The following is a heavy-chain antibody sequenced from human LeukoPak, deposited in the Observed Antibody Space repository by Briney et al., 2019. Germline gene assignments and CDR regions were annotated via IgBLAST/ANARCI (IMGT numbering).Heavy chain of an antibody. D-gene: IGHD3-22*01. V-gene: IGHV3-21*01. CDR3: ARDAEKYYYDSSRYYFDY. CDR1: GFTFSSYS. CDR2: ISSSSSYI. J-gene: IGHJ4*02. Sequence: GGSLRLSCAASGFTFSSYSMNWVRQAPGKGLEWVSSISSSSSYIYYADSVKGRFTISRDNAKNSLYLQMNSLRAEDTAVYYCARDAEKYYYDSSRYYFDYWGQGTLVTVSS.